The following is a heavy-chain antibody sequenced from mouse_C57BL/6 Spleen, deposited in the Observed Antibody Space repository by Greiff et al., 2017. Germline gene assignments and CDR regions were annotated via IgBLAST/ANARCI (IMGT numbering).Heavy chain of an antibody. D-gene: IGHD2-3*01. J-gene: IGHJ4*01. CDR2: IRNKANGYTT. V-gene: IGHV7-4*01. CDR1: GFPFTDYY. Sequence: EVKLVESGGGLVQPGASLRLSCAASGFPFTDYYMSWFRQPPRKAPEWLALIRNKANGYTTEYTASVKGRFTISRVNPQNILYLQMNTLRAEDSATYYCVKAVGDDGSPAMDYWGQGTSVTVSS. CDR3: VKAVGDDGSPAMDY.